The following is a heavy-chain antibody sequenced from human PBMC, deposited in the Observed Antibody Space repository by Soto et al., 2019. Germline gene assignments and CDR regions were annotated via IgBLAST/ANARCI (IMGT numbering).Heavy chain of an antibody. J-gene: IGHJ4*02. CDR1: GGTFISYA. V-gene: IGHV1-69*12. CDR3: ERGSTMVDTGRQVRYYFDY. Sequence: QVQLVQSGAEVKKPGSSVKVSCKASGGTFISYAISWVRQAPGQGLEWMGGIIPIFCTANYAQKFQVRVTITADESTITAYMELSSLRSEDTAVYYCERGSTMVDTGRQVRYYFDYWGQGTLVTVSS. D-gene: IGHD3-10*01. CDR2: IIPIFCTA.